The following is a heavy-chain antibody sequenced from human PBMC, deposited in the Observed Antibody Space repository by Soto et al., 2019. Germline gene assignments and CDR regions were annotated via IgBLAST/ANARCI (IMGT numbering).Heavy chain of an antibody. D-gene: IGHD4-17*01. V-gene: IGHV3-23*01. CDR1: GFTFSSYA. CDR3: AEDPYGDYWYFDL. J-gene: IGHJ2*01. Sequence: GGSLRLSCAASGFTFSSYAMSWVRQAPGKGLEWVSAISGSGGSTYYADSVKGRFTISRDNSKNTLYLQMNSLRAEDTAVDYCAEDPYGDYWYFDLWGRGTLVTVSS. CDR2: ISGSGGST.